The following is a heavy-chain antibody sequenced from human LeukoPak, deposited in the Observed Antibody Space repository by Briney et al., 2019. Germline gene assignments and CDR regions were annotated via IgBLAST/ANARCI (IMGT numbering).Heavy chain of an antibody. D-gene: IGHD5-24*01. J-gene: IGHJ3*02. CDR2: IIGSGSTI. CDR3: AREDGNDAFDI. V-gene: IGHV3-48*03. Sequence: GGSLRLSCAASGFTFSSYEMNWVRQAPGKGLEWVSYIIGSGSTIYYADSVKGRFTISRDNAKNSLYLQMNSLRAEDTAVYYCAREDGNDAFDIWSQGTMVTVSS. CDR1: GFTFSSYE.